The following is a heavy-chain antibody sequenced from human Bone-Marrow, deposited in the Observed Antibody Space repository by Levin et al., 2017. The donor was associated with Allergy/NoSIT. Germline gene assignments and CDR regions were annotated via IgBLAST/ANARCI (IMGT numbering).Heavy chain of an antibody. Sequence: SQTLSLTCTVSGGSIRSTYWSWVRQPPGKGLEWIGFISHSGDTTYNPSLKSRVTISVDTSKNQFSLTLTSVTAADTAVYFCARDNIAVTGMLYYNGMDVWGQGTAVTVS. V-gene: IGHV4-59*12. D-gene: IGHD6-19*01. J-gene: IGHJ6*02. CDR3: ARDNIAVTGMLYYNGMDV. CDR1: GGSIRSTY. CDR2: ISHSGDT.